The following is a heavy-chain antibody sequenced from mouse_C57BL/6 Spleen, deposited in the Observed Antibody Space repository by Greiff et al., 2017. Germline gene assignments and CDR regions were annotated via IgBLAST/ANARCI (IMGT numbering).Heavy chain of an antibody. Sequence: DVQLVESGGGLVKPGGSLKLSCAASGFTFSSYTMSWVRQTPEKRLEWVATISGGGGNTYYPDSVKGRFTISRDNAKNTLYLQMSSLRSEDTALYYCARNYYGSSPFDVWGTGTTVTVSS. CDR3: ARNYYGSSPFDV. CDR2: ISGGGGNT. V-gene: IGHV5-9*01. D-gene: IGHD1-1*01. J-gene: IGHJ1*03. CDR1: GFTFSSYT.